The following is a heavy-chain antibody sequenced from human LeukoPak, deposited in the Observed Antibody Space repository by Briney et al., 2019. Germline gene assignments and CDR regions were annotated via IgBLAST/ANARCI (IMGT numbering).Heavy chain of an antibody. V-gene: IGHV4-34*01. CDR1: GGSFSGYY. CDR3: ARKTSGSNDAFDI. D-gene: IGHD1-26*01. J-gene: IGHJ3*02. Sequence: AETLSLTCAVYGGSFSGYYWTWIRQPPGKGLEWIGEINHSGCTNYNPSLKSRVTISVDTSKNQFSLKLSSVTAADTAVYYCARKTSGSNDAFDIWGQGTMVTVSS. CDR2: INHSGCT.